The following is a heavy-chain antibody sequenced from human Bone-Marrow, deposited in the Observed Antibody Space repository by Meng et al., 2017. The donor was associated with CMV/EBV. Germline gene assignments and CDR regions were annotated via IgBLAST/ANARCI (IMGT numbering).Heavy chain of an antibody. CDR1: GYTFTGYY. CDR2: INPNSGGT. V-gene: IGHV1-2*02. D-gene: IGHD3-3*01. CDR3: AKAYGRGFCSCYSAYGMDV. J-gene: IGHJ6*02. Sequence: ASVKVSCKASGYTFTGYYMHWVRQAPGQGLEWMGWINPNSGGTNYAQKFQGRVTMTRDTSISTAYMELSRLRSDDTAVYYCAKAYGRGFCSCYSAYGMDVWGQGTTVTFSS.